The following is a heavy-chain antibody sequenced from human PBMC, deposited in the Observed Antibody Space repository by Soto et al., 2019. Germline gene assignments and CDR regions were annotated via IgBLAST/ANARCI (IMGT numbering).Heavy chain of an antibody. CDR1: GGTFSSYA. CDR2: IITIFGTA. D-gene: IGHD6-19*01. Sequence: QVQLVQSGAEVKKPGSSVKVSCKASGGTFSSYAISWVRQAPGQGLEWMGGIITIFGTANYAQKFQGRVTITEDKSPSTAYMELSRLRSEDTAVYYCASAIAVAVTEWSYYYYYGMDVWGQGTTVPVSS. CDR3: ASAIAVAVTEWSYYYYYGMDV. V-gene: IGHV1-69*06. J-gene: IGHJ6*02.